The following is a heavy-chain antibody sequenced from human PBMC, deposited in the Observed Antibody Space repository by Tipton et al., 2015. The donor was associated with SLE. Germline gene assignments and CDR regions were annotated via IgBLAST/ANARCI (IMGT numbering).Heavy chain of an antibody. CDR1: GGSINAYY. CDR3: ARVGHGFDSSGYNSRYYYYMDV. V-gene: IGHV4-59*01. Sequence: TLSLTCTVSGGSINAYYWTWIRQPPGKGLEYIGYVYPSGGSDYNPSLSGRVTISFVTSKNQFSLRLTSATAADTAVYYCARVGHGFDSSGYNSRYYYYMDVWGKGTTVTVSS. J-gene: IGHJ6*03. CDR2: VYPSGGS. D-gene: IGHD3-22*01.